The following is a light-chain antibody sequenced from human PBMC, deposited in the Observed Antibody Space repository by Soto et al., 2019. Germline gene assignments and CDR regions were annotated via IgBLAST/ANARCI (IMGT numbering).Light chain of an antibody. J-gene: IGLJ1*01. Sequence: QSVLTQPASVSGSPGQSITISCTGTSSDVGGYNYVSWYQQHPGKAPKLMIYDVSNRPSGVSNRFSGSKSGNTASLTISGLHAEDEADYYRSSYTSSSTLLYVFGTGTQLTVL. V-gene: IGLV2-14*01. CDR3: SSYTSSSTLLYV. CDR1: SSDVGGYNY. CDR2: DVS.